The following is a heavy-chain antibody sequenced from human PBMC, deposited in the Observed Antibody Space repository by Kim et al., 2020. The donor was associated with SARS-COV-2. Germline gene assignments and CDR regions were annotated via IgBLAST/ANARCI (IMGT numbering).Heavy chain of an antibody. Sequence: SRVTISVDTSKNQFSLKLSSVTAADTAVYYCARVFGIVVPYYRYRGYFDYWGQGTLVTVSS. D-gene: IGHD3-22*01. J-gene: IGHJ4*02. V-gene: IGHV4-34*01. CDR3: ARVFGIVVPYYRYRGYFDY.